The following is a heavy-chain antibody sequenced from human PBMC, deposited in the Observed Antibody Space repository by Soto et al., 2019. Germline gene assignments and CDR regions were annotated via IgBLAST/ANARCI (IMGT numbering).Heavy chain of an antibody. CDR3: ARGSYTEYYYYMDV. D-gene: IGHD6-6*01. CDR2: IKPRDGST. Sequence: ASVKVSCKASGYTFSSYYTHWVRQAPGQGLEWMGIIKPRDGSTSYAQKFQGRVTMTRDTSTSTVYMELSSLRSEDTAVYYCARGSYTEYYYYMDVWGKGTTVTVSS. V-gene: IGHV1-46*03. J-gene: IGHJ6*03. CDR1: GYTFSSYY.